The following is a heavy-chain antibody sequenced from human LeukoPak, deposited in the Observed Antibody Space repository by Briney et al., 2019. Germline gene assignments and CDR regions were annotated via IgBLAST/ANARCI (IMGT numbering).Heavy chain of an antibody. D-gene: IGHD2-21*01. CDR3: ARHLRGTYCGGNTCAPYYYYAMDV. CDR1: GYSFTSYW. V-gene: IGHV5-51*01. Sequence: GESLKISCKGSGYSFTSYWIGWVRQMPGKGLEWMGIIYPGDSDTRYSPSFQGQVTISADKSICTAYLQWSSLKASDTAMYYCARHLRGTYCGGNTCAPYYYYAMDVWGQGTTVTVSS. J-gene: IGHJ6*02. CDR2: IYPGDSDT.